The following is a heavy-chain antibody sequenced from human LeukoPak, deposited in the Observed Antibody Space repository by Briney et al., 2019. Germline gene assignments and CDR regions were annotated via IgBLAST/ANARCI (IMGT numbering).Heavy chain of an antibody. V-gene: IGHV3-21*01. CDR2: ISSSSSYI. Sequence: GGSLRLSCAASGFTFSSYSMNWVRQAPGKGLEWVSSISSSSSYIYYADSVKGRLTISRDNAKNSLYLQMNSLRAEDTAVYYCARAPPGSFSSSWYYFDYWGQGTLVTASS. J-gene: IGHJ4*02. D-gene: IGHD6-13*01. CDR3: ARAPPGSFSSSWYYFDY. CDR1: GFTFSSYS.